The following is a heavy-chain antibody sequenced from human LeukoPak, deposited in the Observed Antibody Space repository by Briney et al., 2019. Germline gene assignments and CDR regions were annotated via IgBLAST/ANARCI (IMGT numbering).Heavy chain of an antibody. CDR1: GFTFSSYW. CDR2: IKEDGSEE. V-gene: IGHV3-7*01. J-gene: IGHJ3*01. CDR3: ARDWLAGNPYHAFDL. D-gene: IGHD3-22*01. Sequence: GSLRLSCAASGFTFSSYWMSWVRQAPGKGLECVANIKEDGSEEYYVDSVKGRFSISRDNAKNSLYLQMNSLRAEDTVVYYCARDWLAGNPYHAFDLWGKGTMVTVSS.